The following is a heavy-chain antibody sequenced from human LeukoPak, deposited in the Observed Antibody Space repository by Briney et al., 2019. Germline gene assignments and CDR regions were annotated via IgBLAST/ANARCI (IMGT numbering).Heavy chain of an antibody. CDR3: AKVRKGVGAFDI. Sequence: GGSLRLSCAASGFTLGIYAMSWVRQAPGKGLEWVSGISNTGLTTYYIDSVKGRFTISRDSSKNTLNLQVDSLRTEDTAVYYCAKVRKGVGAFDIWGQGIMVTVSS. V-gene: IGHV3-23*01. D-gene: IGHD3-16*01. CDR2: ISNTGLTT. CDR1: GFTLGIYA. J-gene: IGHJ3*02.